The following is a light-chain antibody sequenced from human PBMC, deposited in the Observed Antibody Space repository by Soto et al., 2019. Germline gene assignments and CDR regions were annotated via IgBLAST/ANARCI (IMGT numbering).Light chain of an antibody. CDR2: DNN. V-gene: IGLV1-51*01. J-gene: IGLJ2*01. CDR3: GTWDSSLSAVV. CDR1: SSHIGNNY. Sequence: QSVLTQPPSVSAAPGQRVTISCSGSSSHIGNNYVSWYQQLPGTAPKLLIYDNNKRPSGIPDRFSGSKSGTSATLGITGLQTGDEAEYYCGTWDSSLSAVVFGGGTKVTVL.